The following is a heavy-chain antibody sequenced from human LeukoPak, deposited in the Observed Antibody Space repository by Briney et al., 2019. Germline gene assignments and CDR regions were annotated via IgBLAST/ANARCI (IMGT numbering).Heavy chain of an antibody. D-gene: IGHD1-26*01. CDR2: MNPNSGNT. Sequence: VASVKVSCKASGYTFTSYDINWVRQATGPGLEWMGWMNPNSGNTGYAQKFQGRVTMTRSTAINTAYMELSSLRSEDTAVYYCARAPSGVGATRLNWFDPWGQGTLVTVSS. V-gene: IGHV1-8*01. J-gene: IGHJ5*02. CDR3: ARAPSGVGATRLNWFDP. CDR1: GYTFTSYD.